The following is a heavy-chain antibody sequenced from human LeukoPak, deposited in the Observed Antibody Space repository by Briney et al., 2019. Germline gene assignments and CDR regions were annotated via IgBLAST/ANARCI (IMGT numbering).Heavy chain of an antibody. CDR1: GFTFSSYW. CDR2: INSDGSST. V-gene: IGHV3-74*01. D-gene: IGHD2-8*01. J-gene: IGHJ4*02. Sequence: GGSLRLSCAASGFTFSSYWMHWVRQAPGKGLVWVSRINSDGSSTSYADSVRGRFSISRDNAKNTLYLQMNSLRAEDTAVYYCARGLSGYASWLGYWGQGTLVTVSA. CDR3: ARGLSGYASWLGY.